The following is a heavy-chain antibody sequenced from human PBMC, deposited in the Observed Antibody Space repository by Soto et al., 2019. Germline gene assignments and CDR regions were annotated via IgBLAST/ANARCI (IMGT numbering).Heavy chain of an antibody. CDR1: GDSISVSPYF. CDR3: ARLQAAVPHY. V-gene: IGHV4-39*01. D-gene: IGHD6-13*01. CDR2: IFYDGYT. J-gene: IGHJ4*02. Sequence: QLQLQESGPGLVKPSETLSLTCTVSGDSISVSPYFWGWIRQPPGKGLEWIACIFYDGYTVYTPSLKSRACISVDTSKNQFSLKLTSVAAADTAIYFCARLQAAVPHYWGQGTLVIVSS.